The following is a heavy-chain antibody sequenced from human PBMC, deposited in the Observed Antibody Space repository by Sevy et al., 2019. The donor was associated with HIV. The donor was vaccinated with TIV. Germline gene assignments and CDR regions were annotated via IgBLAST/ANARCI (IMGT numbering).Heavy chain of an antibody. J-gene: IGHJ1*01. V-gene: IGHV3-15*01. D-gene: IGHD3-16*01. Sequence: GGSLRLSCAASGFTFSNVWMSWVRQAPGKGLQWVAHFKSKTDGGTTDYAAPVRGRFTISRDDSKNTLCLQMNSLKTEDTAVYYCTTGGSLFQHWGQGTLVTVSS. CDR2: FKSKTDGGTT. CDR1: GFTFSNVW. CDR3: TTGGSLFQH.